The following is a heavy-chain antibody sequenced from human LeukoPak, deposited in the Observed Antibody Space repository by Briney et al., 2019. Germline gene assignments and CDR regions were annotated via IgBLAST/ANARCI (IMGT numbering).Heavy chain of an antibody. V-gene: IGHV3-30-3*01. CDR2: TSSDGNIK. D-gene: IGHD1-1*01. J-gene: IGHJ4*02. CDR3: ARDPVPATARHFDY. Sequence: GGSLRLSCAASVFTLSSYAMHSVRQAPGKGLEWVAVTSSDGNIKYYADSVKGRFTISRDNSKNTLYLQMNSLRGEDTGVYYCARDPVPATARHFDYWGQGTLVTVSS. CDR1: VFTLSSYA.